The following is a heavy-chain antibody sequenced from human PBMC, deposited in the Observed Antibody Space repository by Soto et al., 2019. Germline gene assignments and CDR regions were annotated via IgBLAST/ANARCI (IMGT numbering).Heavy chain of an antibody. V-gene: IGHV4-34*01. D-gene: IGHD1-26*01. CDR2: INHSGST. Sequence: QVQLQQWGAGLLKPSETLSLTCAVYGGSFSGYYWSWIRQPPGKGLEWIGEINHSGSTNYNPSLKSRVTISVDTSKNQFSLKLSSVTAADTAGYYCARLKSWELLFKRRWFDPWGQGTLVTVSS. CDR3: ARLKSWELLFKRRWFDP. CDR1: GGSFSGYY. J-gene: IGHJ5*02.